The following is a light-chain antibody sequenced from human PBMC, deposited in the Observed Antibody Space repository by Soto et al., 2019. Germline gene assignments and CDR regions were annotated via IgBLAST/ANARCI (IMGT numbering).Light chain of an antibody. CDR3: QQYNKLPPYT. CDR2: GAS. Sequence: EIVMTQSPATLSLSPGERATLSCRASQSVSSNLAWYQQKPGQAPRLLMYGASTRATGIPARFSGSGSGTEFILTISSLQSEDFAVYYCQQYNKLPPYTFGQGTKLEIK. J-gene: IGKJ2*01. CDR1: QSVSSN. V-gene: IGKV3-15*01.